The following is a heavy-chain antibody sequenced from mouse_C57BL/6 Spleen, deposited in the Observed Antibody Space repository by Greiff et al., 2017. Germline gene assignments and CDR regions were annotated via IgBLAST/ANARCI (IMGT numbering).Heavy chain of an antibody. Sequence: EVKLMESGGGLVKPGGSLKLSCAASGFTFSDYGMHWVRQAPEKGLEWVAYISSGSSTIYYADTVKGRFTISRDNAKNTLFLQMTSLRSEDTAMYYCARARITTVEAIAYWGQGTLVTVSA. D-gene: IGHD1-1*01. J-gene: IGHJ3*01. CDR2: ISSGSSTI. CDR1: GFTFSDYG. CDR3: ARARITTVEAIAY. V-gene: IGHV5-17*01.